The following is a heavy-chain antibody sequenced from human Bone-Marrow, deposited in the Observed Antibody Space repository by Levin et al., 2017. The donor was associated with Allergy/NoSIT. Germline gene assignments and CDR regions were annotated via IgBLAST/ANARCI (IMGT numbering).Heavy chain of an antibody. Sequence: ASVKVSCKASGYTFTSYDINWVRQATGQGLEWMGWMNPNSGNTGYAQKFQGRVTMTRNTSISTAYMELSSLRSEDTAVYYCARSRARGAVTPKDDYGDYGLDYWGQGTLVTVSS. J-gene: IGHJ4*02. D-gene: IGHD4-17*01. CDR3: ARSRARGAVTPKDDYGDYGLDY. V-gene: IGHV1-8*01. CDR2: MNPNSGNT. CDR1: GYTFTSYD.